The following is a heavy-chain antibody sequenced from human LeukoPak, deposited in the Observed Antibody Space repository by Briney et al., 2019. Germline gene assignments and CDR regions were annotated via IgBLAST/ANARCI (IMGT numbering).Heavy chain of an antibody. D-gene: IGHD1-26*01. CDR1: GFTFSSSA. Sequence: GGSLRLSCAASGFTFSSSAMNWVRQAPGKGLEWVSAISISGDDTYYAESVKGRFTISRDNSKNTLYLRMNSLRAEDTAVYFCANPEWGTYLVGFDYWGQGNLVTVSS. CDR3: ANPEWGTYLVGFDY. V-gene: IGHV3-23*01. J-gene: IGHJ4*02. CDR2: ISISGDDT.